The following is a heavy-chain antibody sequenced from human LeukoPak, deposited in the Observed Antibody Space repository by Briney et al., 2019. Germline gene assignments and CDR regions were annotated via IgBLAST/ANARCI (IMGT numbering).Heavy chain of an antibody. V-gene: IGHV3-33*01. CDR3: ARGGYSSSWYADY. J-gene: IGHJ4*02. Sequence: GRSLRLSCAASGFTFSSYGMHWVRQVPGKGLEWVAVIWYDGSNKYYADSVKGRFIIFRDNSKNTLYLQMNSLRAEDTAVYYCARGGYSSSWYADYWGQGTLVTVSS. CDR2: IWYDGSNK. D-gene: IGHD6-13*01. CDR1: GFTFSSYG.